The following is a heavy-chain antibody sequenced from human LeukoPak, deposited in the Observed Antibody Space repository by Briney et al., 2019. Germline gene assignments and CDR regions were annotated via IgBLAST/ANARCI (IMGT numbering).Heavy chain of an antibody. Sequence: SETLSLTCTVSGGSISSYYWSWIRQPPGKGLECIGYIYYSGSTNYNPSLKSRVTISVDTSKNQFSLKLSSVTAADTAVYYCARGRWRGYPDYWGQGTLVTVSS. CDR2: IYYSGST. D-gene: IGHD5-18*01. J-gene: IGHJ4*02. CDR1: GGSISSYY. CDR3: ARGRWRGYPDY. V-gene: IGHV4-59*01.